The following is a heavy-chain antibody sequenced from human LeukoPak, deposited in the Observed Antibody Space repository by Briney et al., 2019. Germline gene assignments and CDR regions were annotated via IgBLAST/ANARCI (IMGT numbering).Heavy chain of an antibody. D-gene: IGHD3-9*01. CDR3: ARNDILGYWPFDL. Sequence: PGGSLRSSCTVAGFSVSSNFMSWVRQAPEKGLEGVSVIYSGGNTYYADSVSGRFTISRDNSKNTVYLQMNSLRADDTAVYYCARNDILGYWPFDLWGRGTLVTVSS. V-gene: IGHV3-53*01. J-gene: IGHJ2*01. CDR2: IYSGGNT. CDR1: GFSVSSNF.